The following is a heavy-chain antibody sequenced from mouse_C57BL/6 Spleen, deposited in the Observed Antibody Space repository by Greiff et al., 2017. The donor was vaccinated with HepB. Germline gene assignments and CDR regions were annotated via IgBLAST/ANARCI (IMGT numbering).Heavy chain of an antibody. Sequence: VQLQESGAELARPGASVKLSCKASGYTFTSYGISWVKQRTGQGLEWIGEIYPRSGNTYYNEKFKGKATLTADKSSSTAYMELRSLTSEDSAVYFCARCLLPHYFDYWGQGTTLTVSS. J-gene: IGHJ2*01. CDR3: ARCLLPHYFDY. CDR1: GYTFTSYG. D-gene: IGHD5-5*01. CDR2: IYPRSGNT. V-gene: IGHV1-81*01.